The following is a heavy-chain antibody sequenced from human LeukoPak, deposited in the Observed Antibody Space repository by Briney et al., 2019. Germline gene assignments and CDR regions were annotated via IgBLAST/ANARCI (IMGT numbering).Heavy chain of an antibody. CDR3: ARDGTAAGLYFDL. Sequence: PGGSLRLSCAVSVFTFTDYWMNWVRQAPGKGLEWVASIRQDGGEKSYVDSVKGRFTISRDNTKSSLYLQINSLRAEDTAVYYCARDGTAAGLYFDLWGQGTLVTVSS. CDR1: VFTFTDYW. D-gene: IGHD6-13*01. V-gene: IGHV3-7*01. J-gene: IGHJ4*01. CDR2: IRQDGGEK.